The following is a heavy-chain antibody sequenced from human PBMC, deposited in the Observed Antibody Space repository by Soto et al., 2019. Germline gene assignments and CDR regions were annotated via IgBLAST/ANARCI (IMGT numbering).Heavy chain of an antibody. Sequence: QVHLVQSGAEVKKPGASVKVSCKASGYTFTSYGITWVRQAPGQGRAWMGWISAHNGNTDYAQKLQGRVIVTRDTSTSTAYMELRSLRSDYTDVYYCARGRYWDYWGQGALVTVSS. CDR1: GYTFTSYG. V-gene: IGHV1-18*01. CDR2: ISAHNGNT. D-gene: IGHD2-8*02. CDR3: ARGRYWDY. J-gene: IGHJ4*02.